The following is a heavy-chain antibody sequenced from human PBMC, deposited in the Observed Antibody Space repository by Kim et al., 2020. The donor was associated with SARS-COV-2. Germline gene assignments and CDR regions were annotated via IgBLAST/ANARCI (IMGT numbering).Heavy chain of an antibody. CDR2: ISGGGGDT. CDR1: GFTFSSHG. D-gene: IGHD1-1*01. Sequence: GGSLRLSCAASGFTFSSHGMSWFRQAPGKGLEWVSSISGGGGDTKSADSVKGRFTISRDNSKNTLYLQMDSLRDEDSGVYYCAKGDIDPVGTCVFDNWGQGSVVTVSS. CDR3: AKGDIDPVGTCVFDN. V-gene: IGHV3-23*01. J-gene: IGHJ4*02.